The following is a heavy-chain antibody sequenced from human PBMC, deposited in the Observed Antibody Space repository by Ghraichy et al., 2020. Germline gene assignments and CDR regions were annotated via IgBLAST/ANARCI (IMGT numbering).Heavy chain of an antibody. CDR1: GFTFSSYW. J-gene: IGHJ4*02. CDR3: ARERRGPYSYGYYFDY. CDR2: IKQDGSEK. V-gene: IGHV3-7*01. D-gene: IGHD5-18*01. Sequence: GESLRLSCAASGFTFSSYWMSWVRQAPGKGLEWVANIKQDGSEKYYVDSVKGRFTISRDNAKNSLYLQMNSLRAEDTAVYYCARERRGPYSYGYYFDYWGQGTLVTVSS.